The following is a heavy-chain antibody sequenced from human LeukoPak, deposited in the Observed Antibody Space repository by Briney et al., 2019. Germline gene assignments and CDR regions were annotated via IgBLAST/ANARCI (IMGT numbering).Heavy chain of an antibody. Sequence: PSETLSLTCTVSGGSISSYYWSWIRQPPGKGLEWIGYIYHSGSTYYNPSLKSRVTISVDRSKNQFSLKLSSVTAADTAVYYCARAGYSYGSDDWGQGTMVTVSS. D-gene: IGHD5-18*01. V-gene: IGHV4-59*12. CDR2: IYHSGST. CDR3: ARAGYSYGSDD. J-gene: IGHJ3*01. CDR1: GGSISSYY.